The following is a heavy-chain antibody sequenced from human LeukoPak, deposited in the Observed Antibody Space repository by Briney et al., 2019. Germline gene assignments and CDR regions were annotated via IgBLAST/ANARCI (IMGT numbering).Heavy chain of an antibody. CDR2: LSGSGDST. CDR3: ANKATTSRSYPFDY. J-gene: IGHJ4*02. CDR1: GFTFSSYA. Sequence: GGSLRLSCAASGFTFSSYAMSWVRQAPGKGLEWVSTLSGSGDSTNYADSVKGRFTISRDNSKNTLYLQMNSLRADDTAVYYCANKATTSRSYPFDYWGREPWSPSPQ. D-gene: IGHD1-26*01. V-gene: IGHV3-23*01.